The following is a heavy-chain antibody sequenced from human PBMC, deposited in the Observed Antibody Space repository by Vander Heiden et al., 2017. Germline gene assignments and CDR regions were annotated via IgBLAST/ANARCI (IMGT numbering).Heavy chain of an antibody. CDR3: ARDRNYYESGVYYDAFDI. CDR2: INYDGSKK. D-gene: IGHD3-22*01. CDR1: GFSVSVYW. V-gene: IGHV3-7*01. J-gene: IGHJ3*02. Sequence: EAQLVESGGTLVQPGGSLRLSCAASGFSVSVYWMTWVRQAPGKGLELVANINYDGSKKYYVDSLKGRFTISRDNAKNSLFLQLTSLGAEDTAVYYCARDRNYYESGVYYDAFDIWGQGTKVTVSS.